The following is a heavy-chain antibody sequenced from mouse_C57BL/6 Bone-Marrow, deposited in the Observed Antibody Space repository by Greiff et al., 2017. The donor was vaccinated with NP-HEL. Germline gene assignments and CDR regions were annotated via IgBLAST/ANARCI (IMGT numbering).Heavy chain of an antibody. V-gene: IGHV1-69*01. J-gene: IGHJ3*01. Sequence: QVQLKQPGAELVMPGASVKLSCKASGYTFTSYWMHWVKQRPGQGLEWIGEIDPSDSYTNYNQKFKGKSTLTVDKSSSTAYMQLSSLTSEDSAVYYGARADGYWWAWFAYWGQGTLVTVSA. CDR3: ARADGYWWAWFAY. CDR2: IDPSDSYT. CDR1: GYTFTSYW. D-gene: IGHD2-3*01.